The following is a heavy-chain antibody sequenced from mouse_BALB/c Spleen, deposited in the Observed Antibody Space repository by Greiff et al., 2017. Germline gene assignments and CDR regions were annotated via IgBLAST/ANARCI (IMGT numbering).Heavy chain of an antibody. CDR3: ARGITTVVVSDY. D-gene: IGHD1-1*01. V-gene: IGHV1S56*01. CDR1: GYTFTSYY. J-gene: IGHJ2*01. Sequence: QVQLQQSGPELVKPGASVKMSCKASGYTFTSYYIHWVKQRPGQGLEWIGWIYPGDGSTKYNEKFKGKTTLTADKSSSTAYMLLSSLTSEDSAIYFCARGITTVVVSDYWGQGTTLTVSS. CDR2: IYPGDGST.